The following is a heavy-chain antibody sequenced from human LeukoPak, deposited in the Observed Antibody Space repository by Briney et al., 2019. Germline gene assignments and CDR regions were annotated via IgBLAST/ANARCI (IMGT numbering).Heavy chain of an antibody. Sequence: SQTLSLTCTVSGGSISSGGYSWSWIRQHPGKGLEWIGYIYYSGSTYYNPSLKSRVTISVDTSKNQFSLKLSSVTAADTAVYYCARGGYCSSTSCLPLDYRGQGTLVTVSS. CDR3: ARGGYCSSTSCLPLDY. V-gene: IGHV4-31*03. CDR2: IYYSGST. D-gene: IGHD2-2*01. CDR1: GGSISSGGYS. J-gene: IGHJ4*02.